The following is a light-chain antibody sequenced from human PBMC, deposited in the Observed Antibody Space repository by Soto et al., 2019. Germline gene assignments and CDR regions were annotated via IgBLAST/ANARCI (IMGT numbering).Light chain of an antibody. CDR3: QQRSNWPRT. J-gene: IGKJ1*01. CDR2: DAS. CDR1: QSVSSY. V-gene: IGKV3-11*01. Sequence: EIVLTQSPATLSLSPGERATLSCRASQSVSSYLAWYQQKPGQAPRLLIYDASNRATGIPARFSGSWSGTDFTLTISSLEPEDFAVYYFQQRSNWPRTFGQGTKVEIK.